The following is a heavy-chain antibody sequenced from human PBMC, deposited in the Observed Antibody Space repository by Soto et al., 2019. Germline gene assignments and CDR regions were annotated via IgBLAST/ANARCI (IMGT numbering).Heavy chain of an antibody. D-gene: IGHD3-22*01. CDR2: ISAYNGNT. V-gene: IGHV1-18*04. CDR3: ARVPPLYYYDSSGPHNWFDP. Sequence: QVQLVQSGAEVKKPGASVKVSCKASGYTFTSYGISWVRQAPGQGLEWMGWISAYNGNTNYAQKLQGRVTMTTDTSTSTAYMELRSLRSDDTAVYYCARVPPLYYYDSSGPHNWFDPCGQGTLVTVSS. J-gene: IGHJ5*02. CDR1: GYTFTSYG.